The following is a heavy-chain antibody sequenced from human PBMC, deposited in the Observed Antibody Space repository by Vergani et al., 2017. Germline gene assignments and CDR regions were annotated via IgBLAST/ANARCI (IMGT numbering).Heavy chain of an antibody. CDR2: IFYSGTT. CDR3: ARVDTQVPATSHFYYMDV. J-gene: IGHJ6*03. V-gene: IGHV4-31*11. Sequence: QVQLQESCPGVVKPSQTLSLTCAVSGGSISSGDHCWTWIRQRPGKGLGWIGYIFYSGTTYDNPSLRSRLTISVDTSQNPFSLKLRSVTAADTAVYYCARVDTQVPATSHFYYMDVWGKGTTVVVS. CDR1: GGSISSGDHC. D-gene: IGHD6-25*01.